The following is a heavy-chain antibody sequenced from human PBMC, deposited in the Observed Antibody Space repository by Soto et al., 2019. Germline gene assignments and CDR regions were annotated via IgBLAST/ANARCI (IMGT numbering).Heavy chain of an antibody. D-gene: IGHD1-26*01. CDR1: GFTFDKVW. Sequence: EVQLVESGGGLVKPGGSLRLSCAVSGFTFDKVWMNWVRQAPGKGLEWVGRIKSKTDGGTTDYAAPVKGRFTISRDDSKNMLYLQMNSLKTEETGMYFCTTGRDDLLYWWQGTRVTVSS. V-gene: IGHV3-15*07. J-gene: IGHJ4*02. CDR3: TTGRDDLLY. CDR2: IKSKTDGGTT.